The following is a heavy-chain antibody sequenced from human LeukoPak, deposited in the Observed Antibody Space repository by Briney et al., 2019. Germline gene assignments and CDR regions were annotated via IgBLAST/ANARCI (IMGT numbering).Heavy chain of an antibody. CDR1: GYTFTGYY. D-gene: IGHD2-15*01. V-gene: IGHV1-2*02. CDR2: INPNSGGT. CDR3: ARSIGNRGYCSGGSCYANDY. Sequence: GASVKVSCKASGYTFTGYYMHWVRQAPGQGLEWMGWINPNSGGTNYAQKFQGRVTMTRDTSISTAYMELSRLRSDDTAVYYCARSIGNRGYCSGGSCYANDYWGQGTLVTVSS. J-gene: IGHJ4*02.